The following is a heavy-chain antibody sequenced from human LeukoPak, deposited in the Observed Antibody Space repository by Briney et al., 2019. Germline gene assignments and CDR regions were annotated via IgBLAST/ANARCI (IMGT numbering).Heavy chain of an antibody. D-gene: IGHD2-21*02. CDR2: ISGSGGST. J-gene: IGHJ4*02. V-gene: IGHV3-23*01. CDR3: ARDRLLYLDY. Sequence: AGGSLRLSCAASGFTFSSYAMSWVRQAPGKGLEWVSAISGSGGSTYYADSVKGRFTISRDNSKNTLYLQINSLRVEDTAVYFCARDRLLYLDYWGQGTLVTVSS. CDR1: GFTFSSYA.